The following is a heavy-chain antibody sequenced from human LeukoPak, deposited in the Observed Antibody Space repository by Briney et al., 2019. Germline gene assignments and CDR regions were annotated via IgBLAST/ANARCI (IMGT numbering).Heavy chain of an antibody. V-gene: IGHV4-59*01. CDR3: ARSAFGDYSFDY. Sequence: LSETLSLTCTVSGGSISSYYWGWIRQPPGKGLEWIGYIFHSGSTNSNPSLKSRVTISVDTSKNQFSLKLSSVTAADTAVYYCARSAFGDYSFDYWGQGTLVTVSS. D-gene: IGHD3-16*01. CDR1: GGSISSYY. CDR2: IFHSGST. J-gene: IGHJ4*02.